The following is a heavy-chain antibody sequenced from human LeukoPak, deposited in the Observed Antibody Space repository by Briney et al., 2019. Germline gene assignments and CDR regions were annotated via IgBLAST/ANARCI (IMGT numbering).Heavy chain of an antibody. J-gene: IGHJ4*02. CDR2: MNPNSGNT. CDR1: GYTFTNYD. V-gene: IGHV1-8*01. CDR3: ESRSNYDFDY. D-gene: IGHD3-16*01. Sequence: ASVKVSCKASGYTFTNYDINWVRQATGQGLEWIGRMNPNSGNTGYAQKFQGRVTMTRDTSIITAYLELSSLRSDDTAMYYCESRSNYDFDYWGQGTLVTVSS.